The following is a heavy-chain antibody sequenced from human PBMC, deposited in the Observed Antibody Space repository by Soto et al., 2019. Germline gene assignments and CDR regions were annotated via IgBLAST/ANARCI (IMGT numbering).Heavy chain of an antibody. V-gene: IGHV1-69*06. CDR2: IIPVFGTA. Sequence: SVKVSCKASGGSFSNYGISWVRQAPGQGLEWMGGIIPVFGTAHYAQKFQGRVTVTGDKSTSTFYMEVSSLRSEDTAVYYCARGLGGQHLDPIWGQGTLVTVSS. D-gene: IGHD6-13*01. J-gene: IGHJ4*02. CDR3: ARGLGGQHLDPI. CDR1: GGSFSNYG.